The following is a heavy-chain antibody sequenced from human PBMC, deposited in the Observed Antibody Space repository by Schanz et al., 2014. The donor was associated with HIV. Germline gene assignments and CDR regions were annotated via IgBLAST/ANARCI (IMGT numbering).Heavy chain of an antibody. CDR1: GFTFSSYS. CDR2: ISSSSSYI. J-gene: IGHJ5*02. D-gene: IGHD6-19*01. V-gene: IGHV3-21*01. Sequence: EVQLVESGGGLVKPGGSLRLSCAASGFTFSSYSMNWVRQAPGKGLEWVSSISSSSSYIYYADSMKGRFTISRDNAKNSLHLQMNSLRAEDTAVYYCARFKGYRSGWPGSNWFDPWGQGTLVTVSS. CDR3: ARFKGYRSGWPGSNWFDP.